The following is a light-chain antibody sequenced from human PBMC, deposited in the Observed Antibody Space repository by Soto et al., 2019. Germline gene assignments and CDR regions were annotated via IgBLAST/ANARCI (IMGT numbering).Light chain of an antibody. J-gene: IGLJ1*01. CDR1: NIESKS. CDR2: DDS. CDR3: QVWDTNSDHYV. Sequence: SYELTQPHSVSVATAQTGPRIPCGGDNIESKSVHWYQQMPGQAPVLVVRDDSDRHSGIPERFSGSNSGNTATLTISRVEAGDEADYYCQVWDTNSDHYVFGTGTKVTVL. V-gene: IGLV3-21*02.